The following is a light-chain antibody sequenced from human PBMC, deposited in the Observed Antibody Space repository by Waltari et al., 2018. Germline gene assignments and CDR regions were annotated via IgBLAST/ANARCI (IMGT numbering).Light chain of an antibody. V-gene: IGLV2-14*03. CDR2: DVT. CDR3: ASYTSSSDFV. J-gene: IGLJ1*01. Sequence: HSALTQPASVSGSPGQSITISCTGTRSDVGGYDFVSWYLQHPEKAPNLIIFDVTEGPSGISARFSGSKSGNTASLTISGLQADDEADYYCASYTSSSDFVFGSGTTVTV. CDR1: RSDVGGYDF.